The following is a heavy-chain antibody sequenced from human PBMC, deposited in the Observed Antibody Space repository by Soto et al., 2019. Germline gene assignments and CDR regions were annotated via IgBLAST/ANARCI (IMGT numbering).Heavy chain of an antibody. V-gene: IGHV5-10-1*01. CDR1: GYSFTSYW. D-gene: IGHD2-15*01. J-gene: IGHJ6*02. CDR3: AAPSGYCSGGSCDSYYYGMDV. Sequence: GESLKISCKGSGYSFTSYWISWVRQMPGKGLEWMGRIDPSDSYTNYSPSFQGHVTISADKSISTAYLQWSSLKASDTAMYYCAAPSGYCSGGSCDSYYYGMDVWGQGTTVTVSS. CDR2: IDPSDSYT.